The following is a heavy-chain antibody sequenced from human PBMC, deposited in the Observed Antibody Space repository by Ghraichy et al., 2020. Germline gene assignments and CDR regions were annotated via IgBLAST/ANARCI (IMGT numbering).Heavy chain of an antibody. CDR1: GFTFSSYS. CDR3: ARVGSYGYGYYYYMDV. CDR2: ISSSSSYI. J-gene: IGHJ6*03. Sequence: GGSLRLSCAASGFTFSSYSMNWVRQAPGKGLEWVSSISSSSSYIYYADSVKGRFTTSRDNAKNSLYLQMNSLRAEDTAVYYCARVGSYGYGYYYYMDVWGKGTTVTVSS. V-gene: IGHV3-21*01. D-gene: IGHD5-18*01.